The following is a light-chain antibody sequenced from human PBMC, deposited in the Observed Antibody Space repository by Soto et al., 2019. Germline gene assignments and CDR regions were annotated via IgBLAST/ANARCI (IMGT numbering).Light chain of an antibody. CDR1: QSVSST. CDR3: QQYNNRPRT. Sequence: EIVMTQSPATLSVSPGERATLSCGASQSVSSTLAWYQQKPGQAPRLLIYGASTRATGIPARFSGSGSGTEFTLTISSLQSEDFALYYCQQYNNRPRTFGQGTKVDIK. J-gene: IGKJ1*01. CDR2: GAS. V-gene: IGKV3-15*01.